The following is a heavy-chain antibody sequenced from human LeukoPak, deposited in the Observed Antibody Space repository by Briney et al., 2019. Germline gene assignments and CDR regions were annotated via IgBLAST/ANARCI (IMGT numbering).Heavy chain of an antibody. J-gene: IGHJ4*02. D-gene: IGHD4-17*01. CDR2: INHSGST. Sequence: SETLSLTCAVYGGSFSGYYWSWIRQPPGKGLEWIGEINHSGSTNYNPSLKSRVTISVDTSKNQFSLKLSSVTAADAAVYYCASPSGDYGGWGQGTLVTVSS. CDR1: GGSFSGYY. CDR3: ASPSGDYGG. V-gene: IGHV4-34*01.